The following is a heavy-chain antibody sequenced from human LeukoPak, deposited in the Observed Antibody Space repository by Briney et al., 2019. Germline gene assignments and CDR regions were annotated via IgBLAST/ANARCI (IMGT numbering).Heavy chain of an antibody. D-gene: IGHD3-9*01. CDR2: IYYSGST. J-gene: IGHJ3*02. Sequence: SETLSLTCTVSGGSISSYYWSWIRQPPGKGLEWIGYIYYSGSTNYNPSLKSRVTISVDTSKNQFSLKLSSVTAADTAVYYCARARGLTLRYFDWLTEAFDILGQGTMVTVSS. CDR3: ARARGLTLRYFDWLTEAFDI. CDR1: GGSISSYY. V-gene: IGHV4-59*01.